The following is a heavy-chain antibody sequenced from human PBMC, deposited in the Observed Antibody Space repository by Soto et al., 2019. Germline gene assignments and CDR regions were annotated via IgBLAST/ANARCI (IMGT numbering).Heavy chain of an antibody. J-gene: IGHJ6*02. D-gene: IGHD1-20*01. Sequence: QVRLAQSGTEVREPGASVKISCQTSGYRFTTFAIPWVRRASGQRLEWLGWINPASGNTKYAQKFQGRVQIAADTFASTVFMELSKLRPEDAAVYFCAREREITADYSLCRLDVWGQGTPISVSS. CDR2: INPASGNT. CDR1: GYRFTTFA. V-gene: IGHV1-3*01. CDR3: AREREITADYSLCRLDV.